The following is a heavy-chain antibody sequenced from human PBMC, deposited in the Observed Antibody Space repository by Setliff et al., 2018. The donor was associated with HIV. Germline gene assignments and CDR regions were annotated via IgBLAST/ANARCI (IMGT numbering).Heavy chain of an antibody. CDR2: IYTSGST. J-gene: IGHJ4*02. CDR1: GGSISSGSYY. V-gene: IGHV4-61*02. CDR3: ARVARGGHSSRWYYFDY. Sequence: LTCTVSGGSISSGSYYRSWIRQPAGKGLEWIGRIYTSGSTKYNPSLKSRVTISVDTSKNQFSLKVSSVTAADTAVYYCARVARGGHSSRWYYFDYWGQGTLVTVSS. D-gene: IGHD6-13*01.